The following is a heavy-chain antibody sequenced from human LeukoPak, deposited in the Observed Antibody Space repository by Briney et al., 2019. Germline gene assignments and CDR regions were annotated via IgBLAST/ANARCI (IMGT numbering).Heavy chain of an antibody. V-gene: IGHV3-30*03. J-gene: IGHJ3*02. CDR2: VSYDGSNK. CDR1: GFTFSSYG. Sequence: GGSLRLSCEASGFTFSSYGMHWVRQAPGKGLEWVAVVSYDGSNKYYADSVKGRFTISRDNSKNTLYLQMNSLRAEDTAVYYCASDCYDSNGYYWENAYDIWGQGTMVTVSS. CDR3: ASDCYDSNGYYWENAYDI. D-gene: IGHD3-22*01.